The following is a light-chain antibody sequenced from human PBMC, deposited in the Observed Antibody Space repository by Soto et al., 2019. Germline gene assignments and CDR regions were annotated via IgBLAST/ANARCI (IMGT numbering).Light chain of an antibody. J-gene: IGLJ1*01. CDR1: GSDVGSYKY. CDR3: SSYTSISSLGV. CDR2: EVS. V-gene: IGLV2-14*01. Sequence: QSALTQPASVSGSPGQSITISCTGTGSDVGSYKYVSWYQQHPGKAPKLIIFEVSNRPSGVSDRFSGSKSGNRASLTISGLQAEDEADSYCSSYTSISSLGVFGTGTRAAVL.